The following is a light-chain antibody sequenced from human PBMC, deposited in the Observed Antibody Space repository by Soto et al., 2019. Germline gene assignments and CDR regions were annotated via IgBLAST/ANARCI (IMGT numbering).Light chain of an antibody. Sequence: QPVLTQPPSASGTPGQRVTISCSGSSSNIGSNAVNWYQQLPGTAPKLLIYTNNQRPSGVPDRFSGSKSGTSASLAISGLQSEDXADYCCASWDDSLNGVVFGGGTKLTVL. CDR3: ASWDDSLNGVV. CDR1: SSNIGSNA. V-gene: IGLV1-44*01. J-gene: IGLJ2*01. CDR2: TNN.